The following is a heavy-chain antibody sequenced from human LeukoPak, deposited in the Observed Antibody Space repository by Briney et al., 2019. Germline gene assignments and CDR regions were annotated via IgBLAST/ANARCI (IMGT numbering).Heavy chain of an antibody. V-gene: IGHV4-59*08. D-gene: IGHD6-13*01. CDR1: GGSISSYY. J-gene: IGHJ4*02. CDR3: ARRGSSWSQLDY. Sequence: KSSETLSLTCTVSGGSISSYYWSWIRQPPGKGLEWIGYIYYSGRTNYNPSLKSRLTISVDTSKNQISLKLSSVTAADTAVYYCARRGSSWSQLDYWGQGTLVTVSS. CDR2: IYYSGRT.